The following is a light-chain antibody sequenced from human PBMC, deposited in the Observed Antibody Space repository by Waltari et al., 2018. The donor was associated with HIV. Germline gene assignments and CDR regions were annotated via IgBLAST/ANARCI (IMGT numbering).Light chain of an antibody. Sequence: EIGMTQSPATLSVSPGERATLSCRASQSVSSNLAWYHQKPGQAPRLLVYGASTRATGIPARFSGSGSGTEFTLTISSLQSEDFAVYYCQQYNNWHPWTFGQGTKVEIK. CDR1: QSVSSN. V-gene: IGKV3-15*01. CDR2: GAS. CDR3: QQYNNWHPWT. J-gene: IGKJ1*01.